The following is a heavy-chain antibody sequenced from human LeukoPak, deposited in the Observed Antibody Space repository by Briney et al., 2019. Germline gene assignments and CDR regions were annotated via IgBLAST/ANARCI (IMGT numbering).Heavy chain of an antibody. CDR3: AKWELYSGFYYIDY. Sequence: AGGSLRLSCAASGFTFSSYWMTWVRQGPGKGLEWVANIKPDGSLIYYVDSVKGRFTISRDSAKNSLYLQMNSPRAEDTAVYYCAKWELYSGFYYIDYWGQGTLATVSS. CDR2: IKPDGSLI. CDR1: GFTFSSYW. J-gene: IGHJ4*02. D-gene: IGHD1-26*01. V-gene: IGHV3-7*01.